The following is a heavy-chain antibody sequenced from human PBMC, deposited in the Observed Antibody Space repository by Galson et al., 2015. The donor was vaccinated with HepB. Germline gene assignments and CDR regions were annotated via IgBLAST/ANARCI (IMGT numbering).Heavy chain of an antibody. Sequence: SLRLSCAASGFTFSSYGMHWVRQAPGKGLEWVAVIWYDGSNKYYADSVKGRFTISRDNSKNTLYLQMNSLRAEDTAVYYCARQMFTIFGVVISYGMDVWGQGTTVTVSS. CDR1: GFTFSSYG. CDR3: ARQMFTIFGVVISYGMDV. J-gene: IGHJ6*02. D-gene: IGHD3-3*01. V-gene: IGHV3-33*01. CDR2: IWYDGSNK.